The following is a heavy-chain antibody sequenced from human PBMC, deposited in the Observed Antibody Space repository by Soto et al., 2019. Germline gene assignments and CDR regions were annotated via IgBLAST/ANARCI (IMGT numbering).Heavy chain of an antibody. V-gene: IGHV5-51*01. Sequence: PGESLNLSCQPSGYTFPNYWIGWVLQMPGGGLEWLGLIFPRDFDVRYSPSFEGQVTISADRSTATAFLQWRSLKASDSALYFCARLVSLLQPIDSWGQGTPVTVSS. CDR3: ARLVSLLQPIDS. CDR1: GYTFPNYW. D-gene: IGHD4-4*01. CDR2: IFPRDFDV. J-gene: IGHJ5*01.